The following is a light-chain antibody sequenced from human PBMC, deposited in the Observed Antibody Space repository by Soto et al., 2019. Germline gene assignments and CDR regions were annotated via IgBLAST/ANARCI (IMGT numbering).Light chain of an antibody. CDR2: GTS. J-gene: IGKJ5*01. V-gene: IGKV3-11*01. Sequence: EIVLTQSPGTLSLSPGEKATLTCRAGRSVGNALLNWFQQKPTQAPRLLIFGTSNRAPGIPDRFSGSGSGTDFTLSISSLEPEDFAVYYCQQRSNWPPITFGQGTRLEIK. CDR3: QQRSNWPPIT. CDR1: RSVGNAL.